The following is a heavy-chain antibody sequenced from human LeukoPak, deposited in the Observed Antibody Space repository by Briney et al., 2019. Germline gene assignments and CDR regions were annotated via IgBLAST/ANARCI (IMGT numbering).Heavy chain of an antibody. CDR3: VKGGVVTARAFDM. V-gene: IGHV3-64D*08. Sequence: GWSLRLSCSASGFSFSSYAMHWVRQAPGKGLEYVSAISSNGGTTYYADSVKGRFTISRDNSKNTLYLQMSSLRAEDTAVYYCVKGGVVTARAFDMWGQGTVVTVSS. D-gene: IGHD2-21*02. CDR1: GFSFSSYA. CDR2: ISSNGGTT. J-gene: IGHJ3*02.